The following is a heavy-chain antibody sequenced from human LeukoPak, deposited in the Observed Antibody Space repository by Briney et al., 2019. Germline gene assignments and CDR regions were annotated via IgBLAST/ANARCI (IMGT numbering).Heavy chain of an antibody. CDR3: ARAWYYYDSGPRAFDI. V-gene: IGHV4-30-4*01. J-gene: IGHJ3*02. CDR2: IYYSGST. Sequence: SETLSLTCTVSGGSISGGDYYWSWIRQPPGKGLEWIGYIYYSGSTYYNPSLKSRVTISVDTSKNQFSLKLSSVTAADTAVYYCARAWYYYDSGPRAFDIWGQGTMVTVSS. D-gene: IGHD3-22*01. CDR1: GGSISGGDYY.